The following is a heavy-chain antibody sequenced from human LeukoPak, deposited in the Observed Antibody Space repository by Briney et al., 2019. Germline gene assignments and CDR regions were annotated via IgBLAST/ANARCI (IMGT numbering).Heavy chain of an antibody. D-gene: IGHD1-26*01. CDR3: AKASGSYRYYFDY. V-gene: IGHV3-23*01. CDR1: GFTFSSYG. Sequence: GGSLRLSCAASGFTFSSYGMSWVRQAPGKGLEWVSAISGSGGSTYYADSVKGRFTIFRDNSKNTLYLQMNSLRAEDTAVYYCAKASGSYRYYFDYWGQGTLVTVSS. J-gene: IGHJ4*02. CDR2: ISGSGGST.